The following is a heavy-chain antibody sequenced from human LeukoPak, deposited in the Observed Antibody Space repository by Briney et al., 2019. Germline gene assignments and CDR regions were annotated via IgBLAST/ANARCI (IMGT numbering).Heavy chain of an antibody. Sequence: SGPTLVNPTQTLTLTCTFSGFSLSTSGMCVSWIRQPPGKALEWLARIDWDDNTYYSTSLETRLTISKDTSKNQVVLSMTNVDSVDTATYYCVRTRPVSGWFDPWGQGTLVTVSS. CDR1: GFSLSTSGMC. CDR2: IDWDDNT. J-gene: IGHJ5*02. CDR3: VRTRPVSGWFDP. V-gene: IGHV2-70*11. D-gene: IGHD5/OR15-5a*01.